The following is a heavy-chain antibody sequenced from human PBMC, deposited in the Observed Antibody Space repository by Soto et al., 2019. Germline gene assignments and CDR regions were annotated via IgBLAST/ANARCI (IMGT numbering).Heavy chain of an antibody. D-gene: IGHD3-10*01. CDR2: VQPGGST. V-gene: IGHV4-61*01. CDR1: GASVNNGNFH. CDR3: AASLAGIGGDGD. J-gene: IGHJ4*02. Sequence: QVHLQESGPGLVRPSETLSLTCIVSGASVNNGNFHWSWIRQPPGGGLEWIGQVQPGGSTNFNSSLKSRGTISLDTSNKQFSLILNSVTPADTATYYCAASLAGIGGDGDWCQGILVTVSS.